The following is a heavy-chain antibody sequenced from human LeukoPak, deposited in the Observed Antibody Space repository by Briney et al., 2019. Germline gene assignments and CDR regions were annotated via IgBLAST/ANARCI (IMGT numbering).Heavy chain of an antibody. Sequence: GGALRLSCAASGFTFSSYAMHGVRQAPGKELEWVAVISYDGSSEYLAHSVKGRFTISRDNSENTLNLQMNSLGDEDSAVYYCARAGKGFANYWGQGTLVTVSS. CDR3: ARAGKGFANY. V-gene: IGHV3-30*03. J-gene: IGHJ4*02. CDR1: GFTFSSYA. CDR2: ISYDGSSE. D-gene: IGHD4-23*01.